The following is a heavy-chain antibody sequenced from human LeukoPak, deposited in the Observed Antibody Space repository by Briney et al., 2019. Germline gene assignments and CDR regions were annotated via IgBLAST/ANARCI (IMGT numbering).Heavy chain of an antibody. CDR2: IYRGGDP. J-gene: IGHJ1*01. V-gene: IGHV3-53*05. Sequence: SGGSLRLSCAASGFTVSSNYMNWVRQAPGKGLDWVSAIYRGGDPYYADSVKGRFTISRDNSKNTLYLQMNSLRAEDTAVYYCARDFAEGYFQHWGQGTLVTVSS. CDR1: GFTVSSNY. CDR3: ARDFAEGYFQH.